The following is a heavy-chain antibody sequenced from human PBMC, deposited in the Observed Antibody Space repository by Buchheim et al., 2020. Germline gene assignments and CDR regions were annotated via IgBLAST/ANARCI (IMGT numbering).Heavy chain of an antibody. V-gene: IGHV3-23*01. D-gene: IGHD4-23*01. CDR1: GVTLATYA. CDR2: VLSNGRHT. J-gene: IGHJ4*02. Sequence: EVPLLESGGDLVQPGGSLRLSCAASGVTLATYALTWVRQAPGKGLEWVSTVLSNGRHTYHADSVKGRFTISRDDSPKTFHLQMNSLRVEDAAVYYCARGPDYGVKSGLLDHWGQGT. CDR3: ARGPDYGVKSGLLDH.